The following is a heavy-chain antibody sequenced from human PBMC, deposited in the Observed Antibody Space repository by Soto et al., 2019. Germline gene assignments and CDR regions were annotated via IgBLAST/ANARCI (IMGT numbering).Heavy chain of an antibody. CDR1: GDSVSSGSYY. V-gene: IGHV4-61*01. J-gene: IGHJ4*02. D-gene: IGHD5-18*01. CDR2: IYYSGST. Sequence: SETLSLTCTVSGDSVSSGSYYWTRVRQPPGKGLEWIGYIYYSGSTNYNPSLQSRVTISVDTSKNQFSLKLTSVTAADTAFYYCARDIRGYSRAFDYWGQGTLVTVSS. CDR3: ARDIRGYSRAFDY.